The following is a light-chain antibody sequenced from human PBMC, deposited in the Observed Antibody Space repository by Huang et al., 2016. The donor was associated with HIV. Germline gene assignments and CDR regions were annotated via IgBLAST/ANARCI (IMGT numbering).Light chain of an antibody. CDR2: DAS. CDR3: QHYGSSPYT. J-gene: IGKJ2*01. CDR1: QSITNYN. Sequence: PATLSLSPGERATLSCGASQSITNYNLAWYQQKLGLAPRLLIYDASNSASGIPPRFSGSGSGTDFTLTITRLEPEDVGIYYCQHYGSSPYTFGQGTKVEIK. V-gene: IGKV3D-20*01.